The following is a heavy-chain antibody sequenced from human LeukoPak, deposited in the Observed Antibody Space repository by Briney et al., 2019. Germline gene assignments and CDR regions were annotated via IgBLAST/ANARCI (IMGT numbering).Heavy chain of an antibody. CDR2: IYYSGST. D-gene: IGHD3-22*01. CDR3: ARHTARRDYDSSGYYYAFDI. Sequence: SQTLSLTCTVSGGSISSGGYYWSWIRQHPGKGLEWIGYIYYSGSTYYNPSLKSRVTISVDTSKDQFSLKLSSVTAADTAVYYCARHTARRDYDSSGYYYAFDIWGQGTMVTASS. J-gene: IGHJ3*02. CDR1: GGSISSGGYY. V-gene: IGHV4-31*03.